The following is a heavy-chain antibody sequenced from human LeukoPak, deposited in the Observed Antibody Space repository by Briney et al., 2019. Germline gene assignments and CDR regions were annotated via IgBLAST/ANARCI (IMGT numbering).Heavy chain of an antibody. J-gene: IGHJ5*02. Sequence: PSETLSLNCTVSDSSISGYYWSWIRQPPGKGLVWIGSIHFSGSTNYNPSLRSRVTISVDTSKNQFSLRLNSVTAADTALYYCARGSRGGYNWFDPWGQGTLVIVSS. CDR3: ARGSRGGYNWFDP. V-gene: IGHV4-59*13. D-gene: IGHD3-16*01. CDR1: DSSISGYY. CDR2: IHFSGST.